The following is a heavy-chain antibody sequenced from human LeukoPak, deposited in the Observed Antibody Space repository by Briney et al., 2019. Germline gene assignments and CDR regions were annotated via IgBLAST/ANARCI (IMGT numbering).Heavy chain of an antibody. D-gene: IGHD1-1*01. V-gene: IGHV3-30*18. Sequence: GGSLRLSCAASGFTFSSYGMHWVRQAPGKGLEWVAVISYDGSNKYYADSVKGRFTISRDNSKNTLYLQMNSLRAEDTAVYYCAKDLKLEWYFDYWGQGTLVTVSS. CDR2: ISYDGSNK. CDR1: GFTFSSYG. CDR3: AKDLKLEWYFDY. J-gene: IGHJ4*02.